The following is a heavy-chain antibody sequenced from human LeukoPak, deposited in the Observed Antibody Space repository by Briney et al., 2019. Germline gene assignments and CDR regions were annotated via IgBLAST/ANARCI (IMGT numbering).Heavy chain of an antibody. D-gene: IGHD3-10*01. V-gene: IGHV1-69*13. Sequence: ASVKVSCKASGGVFTTYAVSWVRQAPGQGLEWMGGIIPIFGTANYAQKFQGRVTITADESTSTAYMELSSLRSEDTAVYYCARTQLWFGEFIYSGFDYWGQGTLVTVSS. CDR1: GGVFTTYA. J-gene: IGHJ4*02. CDR2: IIPIFGTA. CDR3: ARTQLWFGEFIYSGFDY.